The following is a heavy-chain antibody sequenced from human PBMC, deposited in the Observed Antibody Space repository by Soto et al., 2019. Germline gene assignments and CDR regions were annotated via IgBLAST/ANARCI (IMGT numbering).Heavy chain of an antibody. CDR3: AIARTLRGVFWFDP. J-gene: IGHJ5*02. V-gene: IGHV3-48*02. D-gene: IGHD3-10*01. CDR1: GFTFSDYT. CDR2: ISTSSKYK. Sequence: EEQLVESGGKLVQPGGSLRLSCVASGFTFSDYTMSWVRQAPGKGLEWVSYISTSSKYKYYADSVKGRFTISRDNVKNSLYLQMNSLRDEDTAVYYCAIARTLRGVFWFDPWGQGTRVTVSS.